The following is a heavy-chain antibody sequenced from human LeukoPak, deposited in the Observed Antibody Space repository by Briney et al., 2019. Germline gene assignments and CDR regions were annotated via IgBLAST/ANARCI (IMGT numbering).Heavy chain of an antibody. Sequence: SQTLSLTCTVSGGSLSSVSYYWSWIRQPAGKGLEWIGRIYTSGSTNYNPSLKSRVIISVDTPKNQFSLKLSSVTAADTAVYYCARGGYDRAFDYWGRGTLVTVSS. J-gene: IGHJ4*02. D-gene: IGHD3-9*01. CDR3: ARGGYDRAFDY. CDR2: IYTSGST. V-gene: IGHV4-61*02. CDR1: GGSLSSVSYY.